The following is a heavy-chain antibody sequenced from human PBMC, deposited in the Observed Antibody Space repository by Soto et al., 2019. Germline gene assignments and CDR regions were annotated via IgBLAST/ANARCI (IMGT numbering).Heavy chain of an antibody. CDR2: ISGSGGST. D-gene: IGHD3-22*01. V-gene: IGHV3-23*01. CDR1: GFTFSSYA. J-gene: IGHJ4*02. CDR3: AKGDGNYYDSSGYYPFDY. Sequence: GGSLRLSCAASGFTFSSYAMSWVRQAPGKGLEWVSAISGSGGSTYYADSVKGRFTISRDNSKNTLYLQMNSLRAEDTAVYYCAKGDGNYYDSSGYYPFDYWGQGTLVTVSS.